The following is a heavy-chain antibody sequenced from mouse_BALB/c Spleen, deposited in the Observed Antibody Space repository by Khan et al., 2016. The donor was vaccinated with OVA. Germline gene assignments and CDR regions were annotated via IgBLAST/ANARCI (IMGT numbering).Heavy chain of an antibody. Sequence: QVQLKESGAELVRPGVSVKLSCKTSGYFFTTYWIHWLKQRSGQGLEWIARIYPGTNYTYYSENLKDKATLTADKSSTTAYLQLSSLKSEDSDVYLCAREEALYYVDYWGQGTTLTVSS. CDR3: AREEALYYVDY. CDR1: GYFFTTYW. V-gene: IGHV1-76*01. CDR2: IYPGTNYT. D-gene: IGHD1-1*01. J-gene: IGHJ2*01.